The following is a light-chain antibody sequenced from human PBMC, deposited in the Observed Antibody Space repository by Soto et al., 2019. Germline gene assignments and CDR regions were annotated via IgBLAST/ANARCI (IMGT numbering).Light chain of an antibody. V-gene: IGKV4-1*01. CDR1: QSVLYSSNNKNY. CDR3: QQYNSYPWT. CDR2: DAS. J-gene: IGKJ1*01. Sequence: DIVMTQSPDSLAVSLGERATINCKSSQSVLYSSNNKNYLAWYQQKPGKAPKLLIYDASSLESGVPSRFSGSGSGTEFTLTITSLQPDDFATYYCQQYNSYPWTFGQGTKVDNK.